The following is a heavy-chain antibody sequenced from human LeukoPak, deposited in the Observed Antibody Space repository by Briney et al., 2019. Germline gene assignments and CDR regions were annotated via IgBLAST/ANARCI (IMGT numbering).Heavy chain of an antibody. CDR3: AREGPYDYGDYANYY. J-gene: IGHJ4*02. V-gene: IGHV1-18*01. Sequence: ASVKVSCKASGYTFTSYGIIWVRQAPGQGLEWMGWISAYNGNTNYAQKLQGRVTMTTDTSTSTAYMELRSLRSDDTAVYYCAREGPYDYGDYANYYWGQGTLVTVSS. CDR1: GYTFTSYG. CDR2: ISAYNGNT. D-gene: IGHD4-17*01.